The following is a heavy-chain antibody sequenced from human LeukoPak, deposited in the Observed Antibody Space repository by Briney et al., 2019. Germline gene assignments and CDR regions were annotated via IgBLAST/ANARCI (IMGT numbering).Heavy chain of an antibody. D-gene: IGHD1-26*01. Sequence: GGSLRLSCAASGFTFSSYWMSWVRQAPGKGMEWLANIKGDGSEKFYVDSVKGRFTISRDNAKNSLYLQMNSLRAEDTAVYYCARDGLGSGRTGGMDVWGQGTTVTVSS. CDR3: ARDGLGSGRTGGMDV. V-gene: IGHV3-7*01. J-gene: IGHJ6*02. CDR2: IKGDGSEK. CDR1: GFTFSSYW.